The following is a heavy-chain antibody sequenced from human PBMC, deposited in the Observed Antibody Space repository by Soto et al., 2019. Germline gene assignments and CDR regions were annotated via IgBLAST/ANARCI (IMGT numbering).Heavy chain of an antibody. CDR3: ATFQLDHWYFDL. CDR2: ISYDGSNK. J-gene: IGHJ2*01. V-gene: IGHV3-30*03. D-gene: IGHD2-2*01. Sequence: QVQLVESGGGVVQPGRSLRLSCAASGFTFSSYGMHWVRQAPGKGLEWVAVISYDGSNKYYAESVKGRFTISRDNSKNTLYLQMNSLRAEDTAVYYCATFQLDHWYFDLWGRGTLVTVSS. CDR1: GFTFSSYG.